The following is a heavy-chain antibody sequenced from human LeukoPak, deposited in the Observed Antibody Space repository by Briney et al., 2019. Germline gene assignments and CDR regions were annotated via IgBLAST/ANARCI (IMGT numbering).Heavy chain of an antibody. Sequence: PSETLSLTCAVYGGSFSGYYWSWIRQPPGKGLEWIGEINHSGSTNYNPSLKSRVTISIDTSKNQFSLKPTSVTAADTAVYYCARGRAGAGSPFDYWGQGTLVTVSS. CDR2: INHSGST. CDR3: ARGRAGAGSPFDY. D-gene: IGHD6-13*01. V-gene: IGHV4-34*01. CDR1: GGSFSGYY. J-gene: IGHJ4*02.